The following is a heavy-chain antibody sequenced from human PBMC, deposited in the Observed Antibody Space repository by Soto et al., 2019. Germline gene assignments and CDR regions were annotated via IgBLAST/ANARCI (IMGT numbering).Heavy chain of an antibody. CDR3: ARALRGYSYVRYFDY. CDR1: GFTFRSYS. V-gene: IGHV3-48*01. Sequence: GGSQRLSCAASGFTFRSYSRNWVRQAPGKGLEWVSYISSSSSTIYYADSVKGRFTISRDNAKNSLYLQMNSLRAEDTAVYYCARALRGYSYVRYFDYWGQGTLVTVSS. J-gene: IGHJ4*02. CDR2: ISSSSSTI. D-gene: IGHD5-18*01.